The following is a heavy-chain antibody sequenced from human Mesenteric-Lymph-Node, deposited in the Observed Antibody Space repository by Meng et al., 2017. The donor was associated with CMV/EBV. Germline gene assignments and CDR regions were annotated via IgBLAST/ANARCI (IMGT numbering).Heavy chain of an antibody. D-gene: IGHD1/OR15-1a*01. CDR3: ARGRLTSWNTQDY. Sequence: GESLKISCAASGFTFRSYSMNWVRQAPGKGLEWVAFTRFDEMTKFHADSVKGRFTISRDNSKNTLYLQMNSLRPEDTAMYYCARGRLTSWNTQDYWGQGTLVTVSS. V-gene: IGHV3-30*02. J-gene: IGHJ4*02. CDR1: GFTFRSYS. CDR2: TRFDEMTK.